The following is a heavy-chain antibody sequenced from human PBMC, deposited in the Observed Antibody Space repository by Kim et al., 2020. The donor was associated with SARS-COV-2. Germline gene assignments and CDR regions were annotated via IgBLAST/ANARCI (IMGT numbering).Heavy chain of an antibody. D-gene: IGHD6-19*01. CDR3: ASRPGIEVAGFDF. CDR1: GYTFTDSA. CDR2: INTGNGNT. V-gene: IGHV1-3*04. J-gene: IGHJ4*02. Sequence: ASVKVSCKTSGYTFTDSAIHWVRQAPGQRLEWMGWINTGNGNTKYSQTFQGRVTITSDTSATTAYMDLSSLKSEDTAIYYCASRPGIEVAGFDFWGQGTLVIVSS.